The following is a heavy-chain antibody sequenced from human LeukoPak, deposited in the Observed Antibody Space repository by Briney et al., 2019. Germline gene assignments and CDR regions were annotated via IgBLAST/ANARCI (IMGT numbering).Heavy chain of an antibody. CDR2: ISGGGDYI. CDR1: GFTFNTYA. D-gene: IGHD2-2*01. CDR3: AKDCSDIVVVPAARVLGFDY. V-gene: IGHV3-23*01. J-gene: IGHJ4*02. Sequence: LTGGSLRLSCAASGFTFNTYAINWVRQAPGKGLEWVSAISGGGDYIYYAHSVKGRFSLSRDNSKNTLYLQMNSLRAEDTAVYYCAKDCSDIVVVPAARVLGFDYWGQGALVTVSS.